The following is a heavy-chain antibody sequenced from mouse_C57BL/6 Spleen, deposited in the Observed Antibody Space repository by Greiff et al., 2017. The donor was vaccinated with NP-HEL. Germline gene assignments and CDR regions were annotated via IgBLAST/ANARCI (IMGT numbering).Heavy chain of an antibody. D-gene: IGHD1-1*01. V-gene: IGHV2-5*01. CDR2: IWRGGST. CDR3: AKNGGTVLDAMDY. Sequence: VMLVESGPGLVQPSQSLSITCTVSGFSLTSYGVHWVRQSPGKGLEWLGVIWRGGSTDYNAAFMSRLSITKDNSKSQVFFKMNSLQADDTAIYYCAKNGGTVLDAMDYWGQGTSVTVSS. CDR1: GFSLTSYG. J-gene: IGHJ4*01.